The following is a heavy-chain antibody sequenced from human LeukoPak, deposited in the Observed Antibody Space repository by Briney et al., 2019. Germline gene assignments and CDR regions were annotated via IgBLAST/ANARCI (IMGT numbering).Heavy chain of an antibody. D-gene: IGHD2-21*01. V-gene: IGHV3-21*01. CDR1: GFTFSSYS. Sequence: GGSLRLSCAASGFTFSSYSMNWVRQAPGKGLEWVSFISSSSSYIYYTDSVKGRFTISRDNAKSSLYLQMNSLRAEDTAVYYCARDTPALVVYWGQGTLVTVSS. J-gene: IGHJ4*02. CDR2: ISSSSSYI. CDR3: ARDTPALVVY.